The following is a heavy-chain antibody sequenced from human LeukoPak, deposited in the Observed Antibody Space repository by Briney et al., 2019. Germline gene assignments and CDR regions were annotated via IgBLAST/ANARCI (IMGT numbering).Heavy chain of an antibody. D-gene: IGHD3-10*01. V-gene: IGHV1-3*01. J-gene: IGHJ4*02. Sequence: ASVKVSCKASGYTFTSYAMHWVRQAPGQRLEWMGWINAGNGNTKYSQKFQGRVTVTRDTSASTAYMELSSLRSEDTAVYYCASSSPRWFGELFWGQGTLVTVSS. CDR2: INAGNGNT. CDR3: ASSSPRWFGELF. CDR1: GYTFTSYA.